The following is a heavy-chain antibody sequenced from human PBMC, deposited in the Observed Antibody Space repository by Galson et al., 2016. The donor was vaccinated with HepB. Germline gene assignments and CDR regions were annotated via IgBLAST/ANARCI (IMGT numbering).Heavy chain of an antibody. J-gene: IGHJ4*02. CDR2: IWYDGSNQ. CDR1: GFTFRSYG. Sequence: SLRLSCAASGFTFRSYGMHWVRQAPGKGLEWVALIWYDGSNQYFADSVKGRFTLSRDNSKNMLYLEMNSLRIEDTAVDYCARGLRSFDYWGQGTLVTVTS. CDR3: ARGLRSFDY. V-gene: IGHV3-33*01.